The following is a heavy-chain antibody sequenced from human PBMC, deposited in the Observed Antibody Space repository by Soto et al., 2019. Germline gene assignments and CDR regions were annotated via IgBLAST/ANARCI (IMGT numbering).Heavy chain of an antibody. CDR1: GFTFSSYA. J-gene: IGHJ6*03. Sequence: EVQLLESGGGLVQPGGSLRLSCAASGFTFSSYAMSWVRQAPGKGLEWVSAISGSGGSTYYADSVKGRFTISRDNSKNTLYLQMNSLRAEDTAVYYCAIYQAPHNYYYYMDGWGKGTTVTVSS. CDR2: ISGSGGST. CDR3: AIYQAPHNYYYYMDG. V-gene: IGHV3-23*01.